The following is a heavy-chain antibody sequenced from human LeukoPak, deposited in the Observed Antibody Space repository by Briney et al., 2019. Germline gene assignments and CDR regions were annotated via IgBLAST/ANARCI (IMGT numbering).Heavy chain of an antibody. D-gene: IGHD6-19*01. Sequence: ASVKVSCKASGYSFTGYYMHWVRQAPGQGLEWMGWINPNSGGTKYAQKFQGRVTMTRDTSISTAYMELSRLRADDTAVYYCARENIAVAGTSDYWGQGTLVTVSS. J-gene: IGHJ4*02. CDR3: ARENIAVAGTSDY. CDR2: INPNSGGT. CDR1: GYSFTGYY. V-gene: IGHV1-2*02.